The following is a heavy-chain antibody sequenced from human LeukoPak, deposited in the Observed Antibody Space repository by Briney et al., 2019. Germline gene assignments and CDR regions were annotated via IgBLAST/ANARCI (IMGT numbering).Heavy chain of an antibody. Sequence: ASVKVSCKPSVYTFTSYYMHWVRQAPGQGLGWMGIINPSGGSTSYAQKFQGRVTMTRDTSTSTVYMELSSLRSEDTAVYYCAREPGYCSGGSCHASSFDYWGQGTLVTVSS. CDR1: VYTFTSYY. D-gene: IGHD2-15*01. CDR3: AREPGYCSGGSCHASSFDY. CDR2: INPSGGST. V-gene: IGHV1-46*03. J-gene: IGHJ4*02.